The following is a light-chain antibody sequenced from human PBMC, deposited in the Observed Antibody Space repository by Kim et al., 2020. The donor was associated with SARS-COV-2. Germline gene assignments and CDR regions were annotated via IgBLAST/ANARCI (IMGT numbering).Light chain of an antibody. J-gene: IGKJ1*01. V-gene: IGKV3-20*01. Sequence: SPGERATLSCRGSGSVPSNYIAWYLQKPGQPPRLLIWGASNRAAGTPDRFVGSGSGSDFTLTITRLEPADFAVYYCQQFAVSPLTFGRGTKVDIK. CDR3: QQFAVSPLT. CDR2: GAS. CDR1: GSVPSNY.